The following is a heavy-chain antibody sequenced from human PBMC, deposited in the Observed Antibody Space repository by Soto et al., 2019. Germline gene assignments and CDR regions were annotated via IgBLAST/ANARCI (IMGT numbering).Heavy chain of an antibody. V-gene: IGHV4-34*01. CDR1: GGSFSGYY. D-gene: IGHD2-15*01. Sequence: PSETLSLTCAVYGGSFSGYYWSWIRQPPGKGLEWIGEINHSGSTNYNPSLKSRVTISVDTSKNQFSLKLSSVTAADTDVYYCARETSGGRGYWGQGTLVTVSS. CDR2: INHSGST. J-gene: IGHJ4*02. CDR3: ARETSGGRGY.